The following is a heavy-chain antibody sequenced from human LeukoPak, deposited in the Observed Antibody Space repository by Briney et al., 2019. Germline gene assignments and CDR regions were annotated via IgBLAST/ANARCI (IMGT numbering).Heavy chain of an antibody. CDR2: INPNSGGT. D-gene: IGHD1-1*01. CDR1: GYTFTGYY. Sequence: GASVMVSCKASGYTFTGYYMHWVRQAPGQGLEWMGWINPNSGGTNYAQKFQGRVTMTRDTSISTAYMELSRLRSDDTAMYYCARARYLDYFYYYMDVWGKGTTVTISS. CDR3: ARARYLDYFYYYMDV. V-gene: IGHV1-2*02. J-gene: IGHJ6*03.